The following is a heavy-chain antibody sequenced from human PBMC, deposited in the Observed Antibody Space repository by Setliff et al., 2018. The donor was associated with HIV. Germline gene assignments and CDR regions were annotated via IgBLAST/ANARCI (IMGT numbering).Heavy chain of an antibody. Sequence: GGSLRLSCVGSGVSFSNFGFHWVRQAPGKGLEWVAVISFDGGNNFYADSVKGRFTISRDNSKDTIFLQMNRLSFEDTAIYYCATRSLLGLQLWGQGTLVTVSS. CDR3: ATRSLLGLQL. J-gene: IGHJ1*01. CDR2: ISFDGGNN. V-gene: IGHV3-30*03. CDR1: GVSFSNFG.